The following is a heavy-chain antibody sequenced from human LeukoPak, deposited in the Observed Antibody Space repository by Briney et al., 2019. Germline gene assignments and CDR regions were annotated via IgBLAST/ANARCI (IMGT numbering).Heavy chain of an antibody. CDR3: ARAPYCSSTSCLAFDY. CDR2: IYSGGST. D-gene: IGHD2-2*01. Sequence: GGSLRLSCAASGFTVSSNYMSWVRQAPGKGLEWVSVIYSGGSTYYADSVKGRFTISRDNSKNTLYLQMNSLRAEDTAVYYCARAPYCSSTSCLAFDYWGQGTLVTVSS. CDR1: GFTVSSNY. J-gene: IGHJ4*02. V-gene: IGHV3-53*01.